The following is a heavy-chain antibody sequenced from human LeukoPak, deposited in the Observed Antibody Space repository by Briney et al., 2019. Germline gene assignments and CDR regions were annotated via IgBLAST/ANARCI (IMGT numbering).Heavy chain of an antibody. D-gene: IGHD6-19*01. CDR1: GFTFSSYS. J-gene: IGHJ6*02. CDR2: ISSSSSYI. V-gene: IGHV3-21*01. Sequence: GGSLRLSCAASGFTFSSYSMNWVRQAPGKGLEWVSSISSSSSYIYYADSVKGRFTISRDNAKNSLYLQMNSLRAEDTAVYYCARAPSSSGWYGPQLMDVWGQGTTVTVSS. CDR3: ARAPSSSGWYGPQLMDV.